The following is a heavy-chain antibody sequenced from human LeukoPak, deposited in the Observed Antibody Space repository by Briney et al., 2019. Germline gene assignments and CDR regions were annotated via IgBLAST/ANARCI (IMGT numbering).Heavy chain of an antibody. Sequence: GGSLRLSCAASGFTFSSYWMSWVRQAPGKELEWVANIKQDGSEKYYVDSVKGRFTISRDNAKNSLYLQMNSLRAEDTAVYYCARDDSSSWSPVGAFDIWGQGTMVTVSS. CDR2: IKQDGSEK. J-gene: IGHJ3*02. CDR3: ARDDSSSWSPVGAFDI. V-gene: IGHV3-7*01. CDR1: GFTFSSYW. D-gene: IGHD6-13*01.